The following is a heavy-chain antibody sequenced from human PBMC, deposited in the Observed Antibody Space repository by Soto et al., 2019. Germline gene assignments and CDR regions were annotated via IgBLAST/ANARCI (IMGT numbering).Heavy chain of an antibody. CDR2: ISYDGSNK. CDR3: ANGIAAAGTSDY. Sequence: QVQLVESGGGVVQPGRSLRLSCAASGFTFSSYGMHWVRQAPGKGLEWVAVISYDGSNKYYADSVKGRFTISRDNSKNTLYLQMHSLRAEDTAVYYCANGIAAAGTSDYWGQGTLVTVSS. V-gene: IGHV3-30*18. CDR1: GFTFSSYG. J-gene: IGHJ4*02. D-gene: IGHD6-13*01.